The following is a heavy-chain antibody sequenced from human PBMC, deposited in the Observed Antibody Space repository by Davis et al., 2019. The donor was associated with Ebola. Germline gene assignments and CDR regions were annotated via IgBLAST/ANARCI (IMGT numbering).Heavy chain of an antibody. J-gene: IGHJ4*02. V-gene: IGHV1-3*01. Sequence: SVKVSCKASVYTFTSYAMLRARHAPGHRLDWMGWINAGNGNTKYSQKFQGRVTITRDTSASTAYMELSSLRSEDTAVYYCATYGLWYWGQGTMVTVSS. CDR1: VYTFTSYA. CDR2: INAGNGNT. CDR3: ATYGLWY. D-gene: IGHD2-21*01.